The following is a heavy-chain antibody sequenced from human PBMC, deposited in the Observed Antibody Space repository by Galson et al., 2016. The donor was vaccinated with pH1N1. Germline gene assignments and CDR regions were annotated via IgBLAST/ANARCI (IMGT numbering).Heavy chain of an antibody. Sequence: SVKVSCKASGGTFSNYVISWVRQAPGQGLEWMGGINVVFGTANYAQKFQGRVTITTDESASTVYMEVSSLRSEDTAVYYCATAVTWYFDYWGQGTVVTVFS. CDR2: INVVFGTA. J-gene: IGHJ4*02. CDR1: GGTFSNYV. D-gene: IGHD4-17*01. CDR3: ATAVTWYFDY. V-gene: IGHV1-69*05.